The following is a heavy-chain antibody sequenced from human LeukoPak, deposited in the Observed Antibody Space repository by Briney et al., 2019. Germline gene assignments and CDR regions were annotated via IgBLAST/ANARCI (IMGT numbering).Heavy chain of an antibody. V-gene: IGHV3-48*03. D-gene: IGHD3-22*01. Sequence: GGSLRLSCAASGFTFSSYAMSWVRQAPGKGLEWVSYISRSGSTMYYADSVKGRFTISRDNAKNSLYLQMNSLRAEDTAVYYCASAGSRLFLYYWGQGTLVTVSS. CDR3: ASAGSRLFLYY. CDR1: GFTFSSYA. CDR2: ISRSGSTM. J-gene: IGHJ4*02.